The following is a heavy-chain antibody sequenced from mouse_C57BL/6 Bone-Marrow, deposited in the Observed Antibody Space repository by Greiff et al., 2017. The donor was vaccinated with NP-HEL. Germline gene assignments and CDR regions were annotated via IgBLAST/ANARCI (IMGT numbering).Heavy chain of an antibody. Sequence: QVQLKQSGPGLVQPSQSLSITCTVSGFSLTSYGVHWVRQSPGKGLEWLGVIWRGGSTDYNAAFMSRLSITKDNSKSQVFFKMNSLQADDTAIYYCAKMGIYYYGSSLGDYWGQGTSVTGSS. V-gene: IGHV2-5*01. D-gene: IGHD1-1*01. CDR2: IWRGGST. J-gene: IGHJ4*01. CDR3: AKMGIYYYGSSLGDY. CDR1: GFSLTSYG.